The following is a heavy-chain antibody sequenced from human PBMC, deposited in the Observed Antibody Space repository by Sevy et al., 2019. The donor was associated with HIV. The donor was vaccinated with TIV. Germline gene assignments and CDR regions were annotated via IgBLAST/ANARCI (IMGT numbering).Heavy chain of an antibody. Sequence: ASVKVSCKASGYTFTSYGISWVRQAPGQGLEWMGWISAYNGNTNYAQKLQGRVTMTTDTSTSTAYMELGSLGSDDTAVYYCARDHPAWFGELFSTDHYYGMDVWGQGTTVTVSS. D-gene: IGHD3-10*01. CDR3: ARDHPAWFGELFSTDHYYGMDV. CDR1: GYTFTSYG. CDR2: ISAYNGNT. J-gene: IGHJ6*02. V-gene: IGHV1-18*04.